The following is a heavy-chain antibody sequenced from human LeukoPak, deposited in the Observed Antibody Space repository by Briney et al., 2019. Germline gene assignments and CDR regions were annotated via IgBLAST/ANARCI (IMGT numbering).Heavy chain of an antibody. Sequence: SETLSLTCTVSGGSISSSTYYRGWIRQPPGKGLEWIGTIFYSGTTYYNPSLKSRVTISVDTSKNQFSLKLSSVTAADTAVYYCARSYYYGSGSYFNWFDPWGQGTLDTVSS. J-gene: IGHJ5*02. CDR1: GGSISSSTYY. CDR2: IFYSGTT. V-gene: IGHV4-39*01. CDR3: ARSYYYGSGSYFNWFDP. D-gene: IGHD3-10*01.